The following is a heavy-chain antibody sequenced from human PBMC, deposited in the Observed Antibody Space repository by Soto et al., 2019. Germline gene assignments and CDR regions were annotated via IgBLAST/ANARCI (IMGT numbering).Heavy chain of an antibody. CDR1: GFTFSSYA. D-gene: IGHD5-12*01. CDR2: ISYDGSNK. J-gene: IGHJ6*02. Sequence: LRLSCAASGFTFSSYAMHWVRQAPGKGLEWVAVISYDGSNKYYADSVKGRFTISRDNSKNTLYLQMNSLRAEDTAVYYCARVRSDSGYDGPYYYGMDVWGQGTTVTVSS. V-gene: IGHV3-30-3*01. CDR3: ARVRSDSGYDGPYYYGMDV.